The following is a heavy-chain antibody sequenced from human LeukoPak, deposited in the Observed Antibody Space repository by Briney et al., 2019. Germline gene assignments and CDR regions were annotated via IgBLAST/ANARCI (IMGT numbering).Heavy chain of an antibody. Sequence: AGGSLRLSCAASGFTFSDYYMSWIRQAPGKGLEWVSYISSSSSYTNYADSVEGRFTISRDNAKNSLYLQMNSLRAEDTAVYYCARSRWLQPIFDYWGQGTLVTVSS. CDR1: GFTFSDYY. D-gene: IGHD5-24*01. V-gene: IGHV3-11*03. CDR2: ISSSSSYT. CDR3: ARSRWLQPIFDY. J-gene: IGHJ4*02.